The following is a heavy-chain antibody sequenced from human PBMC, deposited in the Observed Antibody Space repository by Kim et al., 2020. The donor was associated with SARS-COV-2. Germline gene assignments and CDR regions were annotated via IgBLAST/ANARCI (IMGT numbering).Heavy chain of an antibody. CDR2: INHSGST. CDR3: ATTPPVPSPPHYFDY. J-gene: IGHJ4*02. Sequence: SETLSLTCAVYGGSFSGYYWSWIRQPPGKGLEWIGEINHSGSTNYNPSLKSRVTISVDTSKNQFSLKLSSVTAADTAVYYCATTPPVPSPPHYFDYWGQGTLVTVSS. CDR1: GGSFSGYY. V-gene: IGHV4-34*01.